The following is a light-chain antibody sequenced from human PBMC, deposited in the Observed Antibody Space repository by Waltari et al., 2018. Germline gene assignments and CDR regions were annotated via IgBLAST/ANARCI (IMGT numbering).Light chain of an antibody. CDR3: GTWDTSLSALK. CDR2: ENN. V-gene: IGLV1-51*02. Sequence: QSVLTQPPSVSAAPGQKVTISCSGSSSHIGNDYVSWYQQLPGTAPKLFIYENNKRPSGIPDRFSGSKSGTSATLGITGLQTGDEADYYCGTWDTSLSALKFGGGTKLTVL. J-gene: IGLJ2*01. CDR1: SSHIGNDY.